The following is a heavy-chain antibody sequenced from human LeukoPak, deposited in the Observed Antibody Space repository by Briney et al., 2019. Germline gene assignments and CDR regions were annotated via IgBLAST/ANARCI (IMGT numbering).Heavy chain of an antibody. CDR2: IKQDGSEK. CDR3: ARPTYYSGSGSYSFDY. CDR1: GFTFNAYW. V-gene: IGHV3-7*01. Sequence: GGSLRLSCAASGFTFNAYWMNWVRQAPGKGLEWVANIKQDGSEKYYVESVKGRFTISRDNAKNSLYLQINSLRAEDTAVYYCARPTYYSGSGSYSFDYWGQGTLVTVSS. D-gene: IGHD3-10*01. J-gene: IGHJ4*02.